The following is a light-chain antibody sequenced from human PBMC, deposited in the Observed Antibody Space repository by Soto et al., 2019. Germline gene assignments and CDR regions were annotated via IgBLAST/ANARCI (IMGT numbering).Light chain of an antibody. Sequence: VLTQSPGTLSLSPGERATLSCRASQSISSSYFAWYQQKPGQAPRLLIYGAASRASGIPDRFSGSGSGTDFTLTINRLEPEDFAVYYCQQYGRSPPYTFGQGTKLEIK. CDR3: QQYGRSPPYT. CDR1: QSISSSY. V-gene: IGKV3-20*01. J-gene: IGKJ2*01. CDR2: GAA.